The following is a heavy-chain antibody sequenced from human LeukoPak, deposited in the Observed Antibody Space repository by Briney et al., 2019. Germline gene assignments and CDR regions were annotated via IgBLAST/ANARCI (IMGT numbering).Heavy chain of an antibody. CDR2: ISGSSSYI. CDR1: GFTFSSYA. D-gene: IGHD2/OR15-2a*01. Sequence: GGSLRLSCAASGFTFSSYAMSWVRQAPGKGLEWVSSISGSSSYIYYADSVKGRFTISRDNAKNSLYLQMNSLRAEDTAVYYCAKDNNTAAFDIWGQGTMVTVSS. V-gene: IGHV3-21*01. J-gene: IGHJ3*02. CDR3: AKDNNTAAFDI.